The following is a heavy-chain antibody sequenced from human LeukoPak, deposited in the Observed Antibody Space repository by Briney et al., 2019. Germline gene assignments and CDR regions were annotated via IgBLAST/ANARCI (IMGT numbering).Heavy chain of an antibody. D-gene: IGHD6-13*01. J-gene: IGHJ4*02. CDR3: ASASSHRIAAGGDY. V-gene: IGHV3-74*01. CDR1: GFTFNSYW. CDR2: INGDGSGR. Sequence: GGSLRLPCATSGFTFNSYWMHWVRQAPGKGLVWVSRINGDGSGRNYADSVKGRFTISRDNAKNTLYLQMNSLRAEDTAVYYCASASSHRIAAGGDYWGQGTLVTVSS.